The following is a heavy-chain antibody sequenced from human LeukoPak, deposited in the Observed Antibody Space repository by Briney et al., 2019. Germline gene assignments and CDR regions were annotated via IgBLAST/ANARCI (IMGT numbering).Heavy chain of an antibody. CDR3: AHRQSYGFDS. J-gene: IGHJ4*02. V-gene: IGHV2-5*02. D-gene: IGHD3-10*01. CDR2: IYWDDDK. Sequence: SGPTLVNPTQTLTLTCTFSGFSLSTSGVGVGWIRQPPGKALEWLALIYWDDDKRYRPSLKTRLTITKDTSRNQVVLTMTNMDPLDTATYYCAHRQSYGFDSWGQGTLVTVSS. CDR1: GFSLSTSGVG.